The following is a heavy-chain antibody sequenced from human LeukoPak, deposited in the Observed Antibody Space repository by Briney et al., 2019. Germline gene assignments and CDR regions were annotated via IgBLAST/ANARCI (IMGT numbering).Heavy chain of an antibody. Sequence: PGGSLRLSCAASGFTFSSDWMTWVRRAPGKGLEWVASIKQDGSQQFYVDSVKGRFTISRDNAKNSLYLQMYSLRAEDTSVYYCARIYYDYVWGSQRPFYFDYWGQGTLVTVSS. V-gene: IGHV3-7*01. CDR3: ARIYYDYVWGSQRPFYFDY. D-gene: IGHD3-16*01. CDR2: IKQDGSQQ. CDR1: GFTFSSDW. J-gene: IGHJ4*02.